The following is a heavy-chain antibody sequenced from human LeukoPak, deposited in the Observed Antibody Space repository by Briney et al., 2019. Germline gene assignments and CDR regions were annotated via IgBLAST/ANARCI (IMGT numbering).Heavy chain of an antibody. D-gene: IGHD5-18*01. Sequence: PSETLSLTCTVSGGSISSGDYYWSWIRQPPGKGLEWIGYIYYCGSTYYNPSLKSRVTISVDTSKNQFSLKLSSVTAADTAVYYCARGGSQEYSYGSFDYWGQGTLVTVSS. CDR2: IYYCGST. V-gene: IGHV4-30-4*08. CDR3: ARGGSQEYSYGSFDY. J-gene: IGHJ4*02. CDR1: GGSISSGDYY.